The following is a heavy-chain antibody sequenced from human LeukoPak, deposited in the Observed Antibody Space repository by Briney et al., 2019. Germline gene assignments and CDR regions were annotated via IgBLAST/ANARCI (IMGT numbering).Heavy chain of an antibody. Sequence: ETGGSLGLSCAASGFAFSSFWMSWVRQAPGKGLEWVAHIKEDGSMQSYVDSVKGRFTISRDNAKNSVYLQMNSLRAEDTAVYYCARVVTWFDPWGQGSLVTVSS. CDR1: GFAFSSFW. V-gene: IGHV3-7*04. CDR2: IKEDGSMQ. CDR3: ARVVTWFDP. J-gene: IGHJ5*02.